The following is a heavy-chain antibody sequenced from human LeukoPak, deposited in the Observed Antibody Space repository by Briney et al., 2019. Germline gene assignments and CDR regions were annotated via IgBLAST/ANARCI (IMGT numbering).Heavy chain of an antibody. V-gene: IGHV3-23*01. D-gene: IGHD5-24*01. CDR2: ISGSGGST. J-gene: IGHJ4*02. Sequence: PGGSLRLSCAASGFTFSSYAMSWVRQAPGKGLEWVSAISGSGGSTYYADSVKGRFTISRDNAKNSLYLQMNSLRPEDTAVYYCASPRFYNYDSLDYWGQGTLVTVSS. CDR3: ASPRFYNYDSLDY. CDR1: GFTFSSYA.